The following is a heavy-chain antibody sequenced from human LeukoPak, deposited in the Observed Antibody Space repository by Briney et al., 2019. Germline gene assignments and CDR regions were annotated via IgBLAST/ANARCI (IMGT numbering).Heavy chain of an antibody. CDR1: GISFSNAW. J-gene: IGHJ5*02. D-gene: IGHD2-2*02. Sequence: PGGSLRLSCTASGISFSNAWMSWVRQAPGRGLDWVGRMKGKTNGETTDYAAPVKGRFTISRDDSKNTVYLQMNSLKTEDTAVYYCTTDYGEYCSGTTCYRGSWGQGTLVTVSS. CDR2: MKGKTNGETT. CDR3: TTDYGEYCSGTTCYRGS. V-gene: IGHV3-15*01.